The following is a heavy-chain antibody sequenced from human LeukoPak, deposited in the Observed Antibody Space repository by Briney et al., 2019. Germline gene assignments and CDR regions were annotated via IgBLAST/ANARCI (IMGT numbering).Heavy chain of an antibody. Sequence: GGSLRLSCAASGFTFSDYTMSWVRQAPGKGLEWVSSITPRGDYIYYADSLKGRFTISRDNAKNSLYLQMSSLRAKDTAVYYCVRHRTASDYWGQGALVTVSS. CDR1: GFTFSDYT. J-gene: IGHJ4*02. CDR3: VRHRTASDY. D-gene: IGHD1-1*01. CDR2: ITPRGDYI. V-gene: IGHV3-21*01.